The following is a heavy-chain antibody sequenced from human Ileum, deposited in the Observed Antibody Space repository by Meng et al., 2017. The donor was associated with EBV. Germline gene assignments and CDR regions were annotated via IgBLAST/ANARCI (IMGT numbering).Heavy chain of an antibody. V-gene: IGHV1-18*01. J-gene: IGHJ4*02. Sequence: QVHLLQSGAEVKKPXXSVRVSYEASGYTFSSYGISWLRQAPGQGLEWMGWFVNNVDTYSAQKFQGRVTMTTDTHTSTAFMELRSLRSDDTAVYYCARGTPGRSYSDYGGQGTMVTVSA. CDR1: GYTFSSYG. CDR2: FVNNVDT. CDR3: ARGTPGRSYSDY. D-gene: IGHD3-10*01.